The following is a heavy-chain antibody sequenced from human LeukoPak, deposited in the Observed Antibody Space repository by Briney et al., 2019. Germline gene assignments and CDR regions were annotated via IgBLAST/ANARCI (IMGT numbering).Heavy chain of an antibody. CDR1: GDSISSYY. CDR3: VRSSSWYQNWFDP. D-gene: IGHD6-13*01. V-gene: IGHV4-59*01. CDR2: IHYSGST. Sequence: PSETLSLTCTVSGDSISSYYWSWIRQPPGKGLEWIGYIHYSGSTNYNPSLQSRVTISVDTSKTQFSLILTSVTAADTAVYYCVRSSSWYQNWFDPWGQGNLVTVSS. J-gene: IGHJ5*02.